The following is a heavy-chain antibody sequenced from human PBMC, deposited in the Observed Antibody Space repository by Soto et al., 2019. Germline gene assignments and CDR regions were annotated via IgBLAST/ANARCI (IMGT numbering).Heavy chain of an antibody. J-gene: IGHJ4*02. CDR2: ISGSGGST. D-gene: IGHD3-3*01. Sequence: PGGSLRLSWAAAGFTFSSYAMSWVRQAPGKGLEGVSAISGSGGSTYYADSVKGRFTISRDNSKNTLYLQMNSLRAEDTAVYYCAKVAIFGVVITKPIYYLDYSGQGTLVTVSS. CDR3: AKVAIFGVVITKPIYYLDY. V-gene: IGHV3-23*01. CDR1: GFTFSSYA.